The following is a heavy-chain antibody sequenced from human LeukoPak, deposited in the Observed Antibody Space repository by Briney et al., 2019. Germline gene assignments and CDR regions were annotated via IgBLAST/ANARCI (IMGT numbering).Heavy chain of an antibody. CDR3: AKAGELLYFDY. V-gene: IGHV3-23*01. Sequence: PGGSLRLSCAASGFTFSSYGMHWVRQAPGKGLEWVSAISGSGDSTYYADSVKGRFTISRDNSKNTLYLQMNSLRAEDTAVYYCAKAGELLYFDYWGQGTLVTVSS. D-gene: IGHD1-26*01. CDR2: ISGSGDST. J-gene: IGHJ4*02. CDR1: GFTFSSYG.